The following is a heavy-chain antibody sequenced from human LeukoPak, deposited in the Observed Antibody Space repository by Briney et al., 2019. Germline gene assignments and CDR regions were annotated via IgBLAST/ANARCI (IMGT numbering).Heavy chain of an antibody. J-gene: IGHJ2*01. Sequence: SETLSLTCTVSGGSISHYFWSWIRQPPGKPLEWIGYIYYSGSTNYNPSLRSRLTISVDTSKDQFSLKLSSVTAADTAVYYCAKTVAGYWYFDLWGRGTLVTVSS. V-gene: IGHV4-59*08. CDR3: AKTVAGYWYFDL. CDR2: IYYSGST. CDR1: GGSISHYF. D-gene: IGHD6-19*01.